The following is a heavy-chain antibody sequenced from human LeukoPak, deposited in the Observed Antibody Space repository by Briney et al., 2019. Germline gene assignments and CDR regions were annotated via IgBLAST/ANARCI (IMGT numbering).Heavy chain of an antibody. CDR2: INSDGSST. Sequence: GGSLRLSCAASGFTFSSYWMHWVRQAPGKGLVWVSRINSDGSSTSYADSVKGRFTISRDNSNNTLYLQMNSLSAEDTAVYYCAKASRRHCGSSSCYTLDYWGQGTLVTVSS. CDR1: GFTFSSYW. V-gene: IGHV3-74*01. D-gene: IGHD2-2*02. J-gene: IGHJ4*02. CDR3: AKASRRHCGSSSCYTLDY.